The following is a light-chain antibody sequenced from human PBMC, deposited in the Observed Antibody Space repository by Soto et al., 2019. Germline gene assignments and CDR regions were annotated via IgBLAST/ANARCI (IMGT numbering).Light chain of an antibody. CDR2: EVS. V-gene: IGKV2D-29*01. J-gene: IGKJ3*01. CDR1: QSLLHGDGKTY. CDR3: VQKVELPLT. Sequence: DIVLTQTPLSLSVTPGQPASISCRSSQSLLHGDGKTYFYWYLQKPGQPPQLLMYEVSERFYGVSDRFSGSGSGSDFTHKISRVEDEDVGYYYCVQKVELPLTFGPGTKVDIE.